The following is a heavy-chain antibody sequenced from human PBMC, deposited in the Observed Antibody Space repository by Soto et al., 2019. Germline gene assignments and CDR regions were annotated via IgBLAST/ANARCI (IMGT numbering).Heavy chain of an antibody. J-gene: IGHJ4*02. CDR3: ARDFLAETDY. Sequence: QLQLQESGPGLVKPSETLSLICTVSGGSIRSSNYYWGWFSQPPGKGLEWIGTIYKSGTTYYNPSLTSRVSISIDTSKNQFSLKLSSVTAADTAVYYCARDFLAETDYWGQGTLVTVSS. D-gene: IGHD3-3*01. V-gene: IGHV4-39*01. CDR2: IYKSGTT. CDR1: GGSIRSSNYY.